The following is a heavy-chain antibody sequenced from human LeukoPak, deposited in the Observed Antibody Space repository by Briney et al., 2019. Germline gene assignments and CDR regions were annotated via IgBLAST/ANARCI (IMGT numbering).Heavy chain of an antibody. Sequence: SETLSLTCTVSGGSISSYYWSWIRQPPGKGLEWIGYIYYSGSTYYNPSLRSRVTISVDTSKNQFSLQLSSVPGADTAAYYCARVGGYSGYVQCWGQGILVTVSS. CDR3: ARVGGYSGYVQC. V-gene: IGHV4-59*01. D-gene: IGHD5-12*01. J-gene: IGHJ4*02. CDR1: GGSISSYY. CDR2: IYYSGST.